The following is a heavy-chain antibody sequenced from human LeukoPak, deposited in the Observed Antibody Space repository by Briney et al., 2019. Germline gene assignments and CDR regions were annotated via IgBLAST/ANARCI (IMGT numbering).Heavy chain of an antibody. D-gene: IGHD6-6*01. Sequence: PSETLSLTCTGSGVSISSYYLSWIRQPPGKGLEWVGYICYSGSTNYNPSPKSRVTISVDTSKTQFSLKLSSVTAADTAVYYCARGKNYRIAAPRGPRWFDPWGQGTLVTVSS. V-gene: IGHV4-59*12. CDR2: ICYSGST. CDR3: ARGKNYRIAAPRGPRWFDP. CDR1: GVSISSYY. J-gene: IGHJ5*02.